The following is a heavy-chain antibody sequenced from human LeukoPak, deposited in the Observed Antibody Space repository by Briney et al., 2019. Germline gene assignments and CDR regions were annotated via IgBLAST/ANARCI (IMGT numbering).Heavy chain of an antibody. CDR1: GGTFSSHA. CDR3: ARRSTGTTSFDY. D-gene: IGHD1-7*01. J-gene: IGHJ4*02. Sequence: ASVKVSCKASGGTFSSHAISWVRQAPGQGLEWMGGIIPIFGTANYAQKFQGRVTITTDESTSTAYMELSSLRSEDTAVYYCARRSTGTTSFDYWGQGTLVTVSS. CDR2: IIPIFGTA. V-gene: IGHV1-69*05.